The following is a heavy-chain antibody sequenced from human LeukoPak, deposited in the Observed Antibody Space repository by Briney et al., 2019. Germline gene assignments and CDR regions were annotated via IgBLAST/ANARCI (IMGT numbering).Heavy chain of an antibody. D-gene: IGHD5-18*01. CDR2: ITASGTAM. V-gene: IGHV3-48*02. CDR3: ARVLRGYSYGPPDY. CDR1: GFTFSSYS. J-gene: IGHJ4*02. Sequence: GGSLRLSCAASGFTFSSYSMNWVRQAPGKGLEWVSHITASGTAMFFADSVKGRFTISRDNAKNSLYLQMNSLRDEDTAVYYCARVLRGYSYGPPDYWGQGTLVTVSS.